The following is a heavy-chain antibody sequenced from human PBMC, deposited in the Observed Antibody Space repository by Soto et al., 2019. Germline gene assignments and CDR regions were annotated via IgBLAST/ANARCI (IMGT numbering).Heavy chain of an antibody. J-gene: IGHJ6*02. CDR1: GYSFSNYW. V-gene: IGHV5-51*01. CDR2: TFPGNSET. CDR3: ARSRYYDTTGYYPFYYYYYGMDV. D-gene: IGHD3-22*01. Sequence: GESLKISCKGSGYSFSNYWIGWVRQMSGKGLEWMAITFPGNSETRYSPSFQGHVTISVDRSISTAYLQWSSLKASDTALYYCARSRYYDTTGYYPFYYYYYGMDVWGRGTTVTVSS.